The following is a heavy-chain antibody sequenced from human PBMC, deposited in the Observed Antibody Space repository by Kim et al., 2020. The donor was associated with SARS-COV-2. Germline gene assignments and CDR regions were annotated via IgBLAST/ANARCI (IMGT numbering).Heavy chain of an antibody. V-gene: IGHV3-74*01. CDR3: VREGLYCSGATCYKAAFDY. Sequence: GGSLRLSCAVSGFTFSNYWMHWVRQVPGKGLVWVARINGDGTSTRHADSVKGRFTISRDNAKTTLYVQMDSLRDEDTAVYYCVREGLYCSGATCYKAAFDYWGRGTLVTVSS. CDR1: GFTFSNYW. D-gene: IGHD2-15*01. J-gene: IGHJ4*02. CDR2: INGDGTST.